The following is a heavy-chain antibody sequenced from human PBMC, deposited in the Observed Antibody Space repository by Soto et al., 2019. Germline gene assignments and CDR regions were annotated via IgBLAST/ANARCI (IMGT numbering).Heavy chain of an antibody. V-gene: IGHV1-18*01. D-gene: IGHD3-3*01. CDR3: ASTTYYDFWSGSPLGVYYGMDV. J-gene: IGHJ6*02. Sequence: QVQLVQSGAEVKKPGASVKVSCKASGYTFTSYGISWVRQAPGQGLEWMGWISAYNGNTNYAQKLQGRVTMTTDTSTSTAYMELRSLGSDDTAVYYCASTTYYDFWSGSPLGVYYGMDVWGQGTTVTVSS. CDR1: GYTFTSYG. CDR2: ISAYNGNT.